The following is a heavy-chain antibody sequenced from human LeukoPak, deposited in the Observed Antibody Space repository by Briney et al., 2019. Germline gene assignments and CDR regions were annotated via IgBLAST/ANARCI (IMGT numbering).Heavy chain of an antibody. CDR3: ARDLFRAAAGTFGY. D-gene: IGHD6-13*01. J-gene: IGHJ4*02. Sequence: GGSLRLSCAASGFTFSSYSMNWVRQAPGKGLEWVSSISSSSSYIYYAVSVKGRFTISRDNAKNSLYLQMNSLRAEDTAVYYCARDLFRAAAGTFGYWGQGTLVTVSS. V-gene: IGHV3-21*01. CDR1: GFTFSSYS. CDR2: ISSSSSYI.